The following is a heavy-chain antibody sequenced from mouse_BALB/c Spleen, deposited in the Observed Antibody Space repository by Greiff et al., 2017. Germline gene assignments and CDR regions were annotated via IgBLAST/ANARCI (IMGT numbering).Heavy chain of an antibody. CDR1: GFAFSSYA. D-gene: IGHD2-9*01. Sequence: EVQGVESGGGLVKPGGSLKLSCAASGFAFSSYAMSWVRQTPEKRLEWVATISSGGSYTYYPDSVKGRFTISRDNAKNTLYLQMSSLRSEDTAMYYCARHPSYGYGTYYAMDYWGQGTSVTVSS. CDR2: ISSGGSYT. J-gene: IGHJ4*01. V-gene: IGHV5-9-3*01. CDR3: ARHPSYGYGTYYAMDY.